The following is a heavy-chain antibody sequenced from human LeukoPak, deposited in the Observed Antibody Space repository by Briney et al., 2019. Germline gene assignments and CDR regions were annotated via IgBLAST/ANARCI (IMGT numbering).Heavy chain of an antibody. D-gene: IGHD3-3*01. V-gene: IGHV4-4*07. CDR1: GGSISSYY. Sequence: SETLSLTCTVSGGSISSYYWSWIRQPAGKGLQWIGRIYSRGSTNYNPSLKSRVTMSIDTSKNQFSLRLSSVTAADTAVYYCARDLGFWSGPDYWGQGTLVTVSS. J-gene: IGHJ4*02. CDR2: IYSRGST. CDR3: ARDLGFWSGPDY.